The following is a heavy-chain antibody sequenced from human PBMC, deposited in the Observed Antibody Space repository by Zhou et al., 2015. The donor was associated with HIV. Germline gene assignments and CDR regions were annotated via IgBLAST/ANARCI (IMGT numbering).Heavy chain of an antibody. V-gene: IGHV1-2*06. J-gene: IGHJ4*02. CDR1: GYTFTTYY. D-gene: IGHD1-26*01. Sequence: QVQLVQSGAEVKKPGASVKVSCKASGYTFTTYYIHWVRQVPGEGLEWMGRINPSGGGTNYGKKFADRMRLTLGTPITTSYMDLSHLRAGDTAIYYCVNQFESGAKVGYDVWGQGTLITVS. CDR3: VNQFESGAKVGYDV. CDR2: INPSGGGT.